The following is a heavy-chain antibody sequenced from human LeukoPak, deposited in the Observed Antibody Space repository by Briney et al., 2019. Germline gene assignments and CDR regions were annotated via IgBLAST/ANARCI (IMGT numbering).Heavy chain of an antibody. D-gene: IGHD3-16*01. Sequence: ASVKVSCKASGGTFSSYAISWVRQAPGQGLEWMGGIIPIFGTANYAQKFQGRVTITMDESTSTAYMELSSLRSEDTAVYYCARCVGGGLDYYYYMDVWGKGTTVTVSS. CDR2: IIPIFGTA. CDR1: GGTFSSYA. CDR3: ARCVGGGLDYYYYMDV. V-gene: IGHV1-69*05. J-gene: IGHJ6*03.